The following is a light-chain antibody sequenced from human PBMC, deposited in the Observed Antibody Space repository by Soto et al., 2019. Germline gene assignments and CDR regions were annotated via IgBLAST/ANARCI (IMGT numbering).Light chain of an antibody. Sequence: DIQMTQSPSSLTASLGESVTITCRASQRISNLLNWYQQKPGKAPKLLIHTASSLQTGVPSRFTGSGSGTDFSLTINSLQPEDFATYYCLQDYNYPLTFGQGTKVDIK. J-gene: IGKJ1*01. V-gene: IGKV1-39*01. CDR3: LQDYNYPLT. CDR2: TAS. CDR1: QRISNL.